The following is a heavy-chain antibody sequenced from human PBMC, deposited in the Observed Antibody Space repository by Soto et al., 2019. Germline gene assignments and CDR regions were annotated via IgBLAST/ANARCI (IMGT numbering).Heavy chain of an antibody. J-gene: IGHJ6*02. CDR3: ARPREAGKNYYGVDV. CDR2: IYPGDSDT. D-gene: IGHD6-19*01. CDR1: GYSFTSYW. Sequence: GESLKISCKGAGYSFTSYWIGWVHQMPGKGLEWMGIIYPGDSDTRYSPSFQGQVTISADKSISTAYLQWGSLKASDTAMYYCARPREAGKNYYGVDVWGQGTTVTVSS. V-gene: IGHV5-51*07.